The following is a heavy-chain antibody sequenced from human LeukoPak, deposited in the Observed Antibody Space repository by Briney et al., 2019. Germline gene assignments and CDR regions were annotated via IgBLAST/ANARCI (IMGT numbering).Heavy chain of an antibody. V-gene: IGHV3-23*01. Sequence: GGSLRLSCAASGFTFSSYAMSWDRQAPGKGLEWVSAISGSGGSTYYADSVKGRFTISRDNSKNTLYLQMNSLRAEDTAVYYCAPPIGYYDFWSVPWGQGTLVTVSS. CDR1: GFTFSSYA. CDR2: ISGSGGST. D-gene: IGHD3-3*01. J-gene: IGHJ5*02. CDR3: APPIGYYDFWSVP.